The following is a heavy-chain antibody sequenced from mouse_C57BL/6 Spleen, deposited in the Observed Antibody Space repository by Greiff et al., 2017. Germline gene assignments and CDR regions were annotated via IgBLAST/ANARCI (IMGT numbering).Heavy chain of an antibody. J-gene: IGHJ2*01. D-gene: IGHD3-2*02. CDR2: IYPGSGST. V-gene: IGHV1-55*01. Sequence: QVHVKQPGAELVKPGASVKMSCKASGYTFTSYWITWVKQRPGQGLEWIGDIYPGSGSTNYNEKFKSKATLTVDTSSSTAYMQLSSLTSEDSAVYYCARGQLRLPDYWGQGTTLTVSS. CDR1: GYTFTSYW. CDR3: ARGQLRLPDY.